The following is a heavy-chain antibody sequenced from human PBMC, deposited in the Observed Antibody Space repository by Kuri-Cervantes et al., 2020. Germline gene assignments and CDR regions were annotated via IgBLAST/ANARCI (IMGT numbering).Heavy chain of an antibody. CDR1: GFTFSSYD. CDR3: ARDKGIYDPSVVRGYYFDY. J-gene: IGHJ4*02. Sequence: GESLKISCAASGFTFSSYDMHWVRQATGKGLEWVSAIGTAGDTYCPGSVKGRFTLSRDNAENSLYLQMNSLRAEDPAVYYCARDKGIYDPSVVRGYYFDYWGQGTLVTVSS. D-gene: IGHD3-22*01. CDR2: IGTAGDT. V-gene: IGHV3-13*01.